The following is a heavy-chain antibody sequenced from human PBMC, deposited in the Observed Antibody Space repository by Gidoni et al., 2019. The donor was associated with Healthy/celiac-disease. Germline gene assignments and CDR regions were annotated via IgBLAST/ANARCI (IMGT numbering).Heavy chain of an antibody. J-gene: IGHJ5*02. CDR3: LRWFDP. V-gene: IGHV3-15*01. CDR2: IKSKTDGGTT. Sequence: EVQLVESGGGLVKPGGSLRLSCAASGFTFSNVWMRWVRQAPGKGLEWGGRIKSKTDGGTTDDAAHVKGRFTISRDDSKNTLYLQMNSLKTEDTAVYYCLRWFDPWGQGTLVTVSS. CDR1: GFTFSNVW.